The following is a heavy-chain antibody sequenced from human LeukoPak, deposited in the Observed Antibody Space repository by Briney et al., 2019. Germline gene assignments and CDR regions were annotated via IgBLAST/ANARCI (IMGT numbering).Heavy chain of an antibody. CDR1: GYSISSGYY. CDR3: ARIDSGSYSGLFDY. Sequence: SETLSLTCGVSGYSISSGYYWGWIRQPPGKGLEWIGSIYHSGSTYYNPSLKSRVTISVDTSKNQFSLKLSSVTAADTAVYYCARIDSGSYSGLFDYWGQGTLVTVSS. CDR2: IYHSGST. J-gene: IGHJ4*02. V-gene: IGHV4-38-2*01. D-gene: IGHD1-26*01.